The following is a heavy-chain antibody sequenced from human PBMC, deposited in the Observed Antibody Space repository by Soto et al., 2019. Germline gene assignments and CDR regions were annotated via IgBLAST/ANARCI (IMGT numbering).Heavy chain of an antibody. V-gene: IGHV6-1*01. D-gene: IGHD6-19*01. CDR2: TYYRSKWYN. CDR1: GDSVSSNSAA. Sequence: SQTLSLTCAISGDSVSSNSAALNWIRQSPSRGLEWLGRTYYRSKWYNDYAVSVKSRITINPDTSKNQFSLQLNSVTPEDTAVYYCARDEPYSSVAKRSFDYGGQGTLVTVSS. J-gene: IGHJ4*02. CDR3: ARDEPYSSVAKRSFDY.